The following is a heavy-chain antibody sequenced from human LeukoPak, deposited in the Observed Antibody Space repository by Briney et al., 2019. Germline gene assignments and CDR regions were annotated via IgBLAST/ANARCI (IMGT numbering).Heavy chain of an antibody. J-gene: IGHJ4*02. CDR3: SRRGRDRHWFPRTLDY. V-gene: IGHV4-34*01. Sequence: SETLSLTCAVYGESLRDFFWTWVRQTPGKGLEWIGEINDSGTTNYNPSLKSRVAISIDLSKNQFFLRMTSATAADTAVYYCSRRGRDRHWFPRTLDYWGQGTPVLVSS. D-gene: IGHD3-9*01. CDR2: INDSGTT. CDR1: GESLRDFF.